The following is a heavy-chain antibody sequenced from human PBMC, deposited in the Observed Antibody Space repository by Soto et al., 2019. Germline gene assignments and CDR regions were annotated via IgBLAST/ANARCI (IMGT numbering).Heavy chain of an antibody. CDR2: ISAYNGNT. J-gene: IGHJ4*02. CDR1: GYTFTSYG. V-gene: IGHV1-18*01. Sequence: QVQLVQSGAEVKKPGASVKVSCKASGYTFTSYGISWVRQAPGQGLEWMGWISAYNGNTNYAQKLQGRVTMTTDTXXSTAYMKLRSLRSDDTAVYYCARVDNSVSYYYFDYWGQGTLVTVSS. CDR3: ARVDNSVSYYYFDY. D-gene: IGHD1-26*01.